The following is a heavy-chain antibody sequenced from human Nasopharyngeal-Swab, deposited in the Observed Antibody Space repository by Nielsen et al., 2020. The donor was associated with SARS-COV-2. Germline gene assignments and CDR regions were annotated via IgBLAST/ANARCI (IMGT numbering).Heavy chain of an antibody. CDR3: ARAARYSSTWSLPYDAFDI. V-gene: IGHV4-31*02. D-gene: IGHD6-13*01. Sequence: WIRQPPGKGLEWIGYIYYSGSTYYNPSHKSRLTISVDTSKNQFSLKLSSVTAADTAVYYCARAARYSSTWSLPYDAFDIWGQGTMVTVSS. CDR2: IYYSGST. J-gene: IGHJ3*02.